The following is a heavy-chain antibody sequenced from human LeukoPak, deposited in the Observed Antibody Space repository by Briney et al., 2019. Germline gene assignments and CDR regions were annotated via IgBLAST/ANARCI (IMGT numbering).Heavy chain of an antibody. Sequence: PGRSLRLSCAASGFTYSHYGMHWVRQAPGKGLEWVAVIWSDGTGKYYSDAVKGRFTISRDNSRNTLYLQMDSLRGEDTAVYYCARDAERGFDYSNSLRYWGQGILVAASS. D-gene: IGHD4-11*01. CDR1: GFTYSHYG. CDR3: ARDAERGFDYSNSLRY. J-gene: IGHJ4*02. V-gene: IGHV3-33*08. CDR2: IWSDGTGK.